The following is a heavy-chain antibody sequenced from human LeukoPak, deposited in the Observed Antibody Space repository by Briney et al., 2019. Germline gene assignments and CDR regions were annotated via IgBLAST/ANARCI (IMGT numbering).Heavy chain of an antibody. CDR1: GGTFSSYA. CDR2: IIPIFGIA. CDR3: ARVADRDYGGWFDP. J-gene: IGHJ5*02. D-gene: IGHD4-17*01. V-gene: IGHV1-69*04. Sequence: ASVKVSCKASGGTFSSYAISWVRQAPGQGVEWMGMIIPIFGIANYAQKFQGRVTITADKSTSTAYMELSSLRSEDTAVYYCARVADRDYGGWFDPWGQGTLVTVSS.